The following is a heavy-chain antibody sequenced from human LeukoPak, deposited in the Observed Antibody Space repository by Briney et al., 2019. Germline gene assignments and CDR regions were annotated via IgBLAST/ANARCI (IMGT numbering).Heavy chain of an antibody. CDR1: GFTFSSYG. CDR2: IRYDGSLE. CDR3: AQGGLRLDY. J-gene: IGHJ4*02. Sequence: GGSLRLSCAASGFTFSSYGMHWVRQAPGNGLEWVTFIRYDGSLEFYADSVEGRFTIFRDNSNNTLYLQMNSLRTEDTAVYYCAQGGLRLDYWGQGTLVTVSS. V-gene: IGHV3-30*02.